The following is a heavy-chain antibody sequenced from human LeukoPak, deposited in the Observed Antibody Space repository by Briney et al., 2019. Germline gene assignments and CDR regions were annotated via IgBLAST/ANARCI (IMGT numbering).Heavy chain of an antibody. CDR2: INHSGST. V-gene: IGHV4-34*01. J-gene: IGHJ6*04. D-gene: IGHD2-2*01. CDR1: GGFLSGYY. CDR3: ARGRGYCSSTSCPQGYYYGMDV. Sequence: PSETLSLTCAVYGGFLSGYYWSWIRQPPGKGLEWIGEINHSGSTNYNPSLKSRVTISVDTSKNQFSLKLSSVTAADTAVYYCARGRGYCSSTSCPQGYYYGMDVWGKGTTVTVSS.